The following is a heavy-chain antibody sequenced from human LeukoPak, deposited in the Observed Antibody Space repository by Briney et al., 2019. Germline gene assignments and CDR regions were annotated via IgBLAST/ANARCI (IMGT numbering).Heavy chain of an antibody. CDR2: IIPILGIA. V-gene: IGHV1-69*04. D-gene: IGHD5-12*01. CDR1: GGTFSSYA. CDR3: AKARGPVATHPDY. Sequence: SVKVSCKASGGTFSSYAISWVRQAPGQGLEWMGRIIPILGIANYAQKFQGRVTITADKSTSTAYMELSSLRSEDTAVYYCAKARGPVATHPDYWGQGTLVTVSS. J-gene: IGHJ4*02.